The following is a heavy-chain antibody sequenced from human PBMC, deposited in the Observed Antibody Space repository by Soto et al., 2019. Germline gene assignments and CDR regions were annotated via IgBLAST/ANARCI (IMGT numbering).Heavy chain of an antibody. CDR1: GGSISTTNYY. Sequence: QLQLQESGPGLVKPSETLSLTCTISGGSISTTNYYWGWIRQPPGKGLEWIGTIYDSGSTYYNPSLKSRVNISVDTSKNQFSLKLSSVTAADTAVYYCARRGDYDWYFDLWGRGTLVTVSS. J-gene: IGHJ2*01. CDR2: IYDSGST. V-gene: IGHV4-39*01. CDR3: ARRGDYDWYFDL. D-gene: IGHD4-17*01.